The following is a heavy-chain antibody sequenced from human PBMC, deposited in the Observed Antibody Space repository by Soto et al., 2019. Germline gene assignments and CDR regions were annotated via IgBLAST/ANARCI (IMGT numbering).Heavy chain of an antibody. CDR3: AGMGYCSSTSCYGFYYYGMDV. D-gene: IGHD2-2*01. V-gene: IGHV3-23*01. CDR1: GFTFSSYA. J-gene: IGHJ6*02. CDR2: ISGSGGST. Sequence: GGSLRLSCAASGFTFSSYAMSWVRQAPGKGLEWVSAISGSGGSTYYADSVKGRFTISRDNSKNTLYLQMNSLRAEDTAVYYCAGMGYCSSTSCYGFYYYGMDVWGQGPTVTVSS.